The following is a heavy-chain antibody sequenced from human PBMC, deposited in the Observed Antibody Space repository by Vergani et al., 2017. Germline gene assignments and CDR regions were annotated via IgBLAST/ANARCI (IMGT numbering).Heavy chain of an antibody. J-gene: IGHJ4*02. CDR1: GFTFSSYA. CDR2: ISSSSTTI. Sequence: EVQLVESGGRLVQRGGSLRLSCAASGFTFSSYAMNWVRQAPGRGLEWISYISSSSTTIFYADSVRGRFTISRDNSKNMLFLQMNNLRTEDTAIYYCAKQYFVSGNYLFDYWGQGTLVTVSS. V-gene: IGHV3-48*01. D-gene: IGHD3-10*01. CDR3: AKQYFVSGNYLFDY.